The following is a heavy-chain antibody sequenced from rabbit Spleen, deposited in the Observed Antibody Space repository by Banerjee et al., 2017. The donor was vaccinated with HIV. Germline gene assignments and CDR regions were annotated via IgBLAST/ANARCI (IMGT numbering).Heavy chain of an antibody. CDR1: GFTIRTTS. CDR2: IDPIFGTT. V-gene: IGHV1S8*01. J-gene: IGHJ2*01. CDR3: ARDRGSGWGDAIDP. Sequence: QEQLVESRGGLVPPGGSLKLFCKASGFTIRTTSWLTWIRQAPGKGLEWIGYIDPIFGTTSYASWVNGRFTISSDNAQNTVDLQMNSLTAADAATYFCARDRGSGWGDAIDPWGPGTLVTVS. D-gene: IGHD4-1*01.